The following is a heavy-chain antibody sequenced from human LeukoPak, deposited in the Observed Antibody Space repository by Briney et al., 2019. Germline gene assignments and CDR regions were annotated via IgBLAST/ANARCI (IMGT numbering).Heavy chain of an antibody. V-gene: IGHV3-66*02. CDR1: GFTVSSSY. CDR2: IYSGGST. CDR3: ARLMDTAMVSPRGLWYYYYGMDV. Sequence: GGSLRLSCAASGFTVSSSYMSWVRQAPGKGLEWVSVIYSGGSTYYADSVKGRFTISRDNSKNTLYLQMNSLRAEDTAVYYCARLMDTAMVSPRGLWYYYYGMDVWGQGTTVTVSS. J-gene: IGHJ6*02. D-gene: IGHD5-18*01.